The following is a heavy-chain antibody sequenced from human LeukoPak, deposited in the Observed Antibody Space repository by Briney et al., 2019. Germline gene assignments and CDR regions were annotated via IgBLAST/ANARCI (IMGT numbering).Heavy chain of an antibody. CDR2: ISQDESVK. CDR3: VREPTYEGLVY. D-gene: IGHD2-8*01. V-gene: IGHV3-7*01. J-gene: IGHJ4*02. Sequence: GGSLRLSCVVSGFTFSNYWMNWVRQAPGKGLEWVADISQDESVKYYVGSVQGRFTISRDNAKNSLYLQMNSLRAEDTAVYYCVREPTYEGLVYWGQGTPVTVSS. CDR1: GFTFSNYW.